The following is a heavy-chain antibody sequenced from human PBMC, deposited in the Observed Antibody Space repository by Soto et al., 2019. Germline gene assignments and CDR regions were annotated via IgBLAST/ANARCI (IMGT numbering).Heavy chain of an antibody. CDR3: ARDERYSGSYRGAFDI. V-gene: IGHV1-46*01. D-gene: IGHD1-26*01. CDR1: GYTFSSYY. Sequence: ASVKVSCKASGYTFSSYYMHWVRQAPGQGLEWMGIINPSGGSTSYAQKFQGRVTMTRDTSTSTVYMELSSLRSEDTAVYYCARDERYSGSYRGAFDIWGQGTMVTVSS. CDR2: INPSGGST. J-gene: IGHJ3*02.